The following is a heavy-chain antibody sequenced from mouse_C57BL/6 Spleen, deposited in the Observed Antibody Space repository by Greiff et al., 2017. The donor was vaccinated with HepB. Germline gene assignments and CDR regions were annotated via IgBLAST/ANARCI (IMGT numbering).Heavy chain of an antibody. D-gene: IGHD1-1*01. J-gene: IGHJ2*01. CDR3: ARTGFITSYYYDY. V-gene: IGHV1-59*01. CDR2: IDPSDTYT. Sequence: QVQLQQPGAELVRPGTSVKLSCKASGYTFTSYWMHWIKQRPGQGLEWSGVIDPSDTYTNYNHKFKGKATLTVDTSSSTAYMQLSSLTSEDSAVYYCARTGFITSYYYDYWGQGTTLTVSS. CDR1: GYTFTSYW.